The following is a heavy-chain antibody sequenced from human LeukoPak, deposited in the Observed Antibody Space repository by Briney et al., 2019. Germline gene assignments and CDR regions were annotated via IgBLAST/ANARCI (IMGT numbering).Heavy chain of an antibody. V-gene: IGHV5-51*01. D-gene: IGHD3-10*01. CDR3: AGRVGPQMVWGVFLGLEWFGP. CDR2: IYPGDSDT. J-gene: IGHJ5*02. CDR1: GYSFTSYW. Sequence: GESLKISCKGSGYSFTSYWIGWVRQMPGKGLEWMGIIYPGDSDTRYSPSFQGQVTISADKSISTAYLQWSSLKASDTAMYYCAGRVGPQMVWGVFLGLEWFGPWGPGNLVTVSS.